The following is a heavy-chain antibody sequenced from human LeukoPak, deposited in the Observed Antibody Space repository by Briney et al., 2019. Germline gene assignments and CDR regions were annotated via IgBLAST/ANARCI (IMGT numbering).Heavy chain of an antibody. Sequence: GSLRLSCAASGFTFSDHYMDWVRQPPGKGLEWIGEINHSGSTNYNPSLKSRVTISVDTSKNQFSLKLSSVTAADTAVYYCASSPVGATDYWGQGTLVTVSS. J-gene: IGHJ4*02. CDR3: ASSPVGATDY. V-gene: IGHV4-34*01. D-gene: IGHD1-26*01. CDR2: INHSGST. CDR1: GFTFSDHY.